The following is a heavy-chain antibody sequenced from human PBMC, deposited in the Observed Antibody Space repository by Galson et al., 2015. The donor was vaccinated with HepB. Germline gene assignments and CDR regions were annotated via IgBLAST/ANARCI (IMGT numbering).Heavy chain of an antibody. J-gene: IGHJ4*02. D-gene: IGHD6-19*01. CDR1: GFTFGDYA. CDR2: IRSKTHGGTA. Sequence: SLRLSCAASGFTFGDYAMTWFRQAPGKGREWVGFIRSKTHGGTAEYAASVRGRFTISRDDSNSIAYLQMDSLKSEDTAVYSCTGGTSGWYGTPYEYWGQGTLVTVSS. V-gene: IGHV3-49*03. CDR3: TGGTSGWYGTPYEY.